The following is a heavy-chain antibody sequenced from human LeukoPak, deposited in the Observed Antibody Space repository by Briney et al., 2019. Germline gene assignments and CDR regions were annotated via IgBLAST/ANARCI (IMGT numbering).Heavy chain of an antibody. CDR3: AKTGYCSSTSCYTSRYFDY. J-gene: IGHJ4*02. CDR2: ISYDGNNK. V-gene: IGHV3-30*18. D-gene: IGHD2-2*02. CDR1: GFTFSSYG. Sequence: AGGSLRLSCAASGFTFSSYGMHWVRQAPGKGLEWVAVISYDGNNKYYADSVKGQFTISRDNSKNTLYLQMNSLRAEDTAVYYCAKTGYCSSTSCYTSRYFDYWGQGTLVTVSS.